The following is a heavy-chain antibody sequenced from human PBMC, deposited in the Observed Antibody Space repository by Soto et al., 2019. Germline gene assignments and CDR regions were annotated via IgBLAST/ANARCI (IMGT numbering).Heavy chain of an antibody. Sequence: QVQLVQSGAEVKKPGSSVKVSCKASGGTFSSYAISWVRQAPGQGLEWMGGIIPISETTNYAQKFQGRVTITADEPKSKAYMERRSLRSEDTAGYYCARSQGSSTSLEIYYYYYYGMDVWGQGTTVTVSS. D-gene: IGHD2-2*01. CDR2: IIPISETT. V-gene: IGHV1-69*01. CDR3: ARSQGSSTSLEIYYYYYYGMDV. CDR1: GGTFSSYA. J-gene: IGHJ6*02.